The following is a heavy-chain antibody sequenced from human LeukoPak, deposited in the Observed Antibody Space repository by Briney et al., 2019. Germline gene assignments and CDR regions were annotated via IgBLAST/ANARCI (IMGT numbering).Heavy chain of an antibody. CDR3: ATGRGSGNFNWFDP. D-gene: IGHD3-10*01. Sequence: PGGSLRLSCTASGLTFSSYAMSWVRQAPGQCLEWVSAISSGGSNTYYADSVKGRFTISRDNSKNTLYLQMNSLGAEDTAVYYCATGRGSGNFNWFDPWGQGTLVTVSS. V-gene: IGHV3-23*01. CDR1: GLTFSSYA. CDR2: ISSGGSNT. J-gene: IGHJ5*02.